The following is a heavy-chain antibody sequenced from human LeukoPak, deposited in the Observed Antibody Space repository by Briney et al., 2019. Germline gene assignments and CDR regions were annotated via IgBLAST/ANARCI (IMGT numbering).Heavy chain of an antibody. J-gene: IGHJ3*02. V-gene: IGHV3-23*01. D-gene: IGHD3-22*01. Sequence: PGGSLRLSCAASGFTFSSYAMTWVRQAPGEGLEWVSSISAGHSAYYAASVQGRFTISRDNSKNTLYVQMNSLRAEDTAVYYCAKDGYLYDSSTLDGAFDIWGQGTMVTVSS. CDR2: ISAGHSA. CDR3: AKDGYLYDSSTLDGAFDI. CDR1: GFTFSSYA.